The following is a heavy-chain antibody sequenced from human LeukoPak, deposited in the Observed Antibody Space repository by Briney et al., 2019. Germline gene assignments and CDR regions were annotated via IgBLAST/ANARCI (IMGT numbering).Heavy chain of an antibody. J-gene: IGHJ3*02. CDR1: GGSISSSSYY. D-gene: IGHD3-22*01. V-gene: IGHV4-39*01. CDR3: ARAPYYYDSSGYYYGLVAFDI. Sequence: PSETLSLTCTVSGGSISSSSYYWGWIRQPPGKGLERIGSIYYSGSTYYNPSLKSRVTISVDTSKNQFSLKLSSVTAADTAVYYCARAPYYYDSSGYYYGLVAFDIWGQGTMVTVSS. CDR2: IYYSGST.